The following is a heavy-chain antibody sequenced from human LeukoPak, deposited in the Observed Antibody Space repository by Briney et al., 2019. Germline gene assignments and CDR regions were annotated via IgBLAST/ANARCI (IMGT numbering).Heavy chain of an antibody. D-gene: IGHD3-10*02. CDR2: ISDSSAM. V-gene: IGHV3-48*01. CDR1: GFTFSTYS. CDR3: ARDVRSLMDV. J-gene: IGHJ6*02. Sequence: GGSLRLSCAASGFTFSTYSMKWVRQAPGKGLEWVSYISDSSAMYYADSVRGRFTISRENDKNSLFLQMNSLRAEDTAVYYCARDVRSLMDVWGQGTTVTVS.